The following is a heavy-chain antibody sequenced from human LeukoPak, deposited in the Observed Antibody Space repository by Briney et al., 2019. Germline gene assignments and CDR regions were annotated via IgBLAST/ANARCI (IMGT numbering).Heavy chain of an antibody. J-gene: IGHJ6*03. Sequence: SETLSLTCTVSGGSISSYYWSWIRQPPGKGLEWIGYIYYSGSTNYNPSLKSRVTISVDTSKNQFSLKLSSVTAADTAVYYCARAGGSGSYYSVDYYYMDVWGKGTTVTVSS. D-gene: IGHD3-10*01. CDR2: IYYSGST. CDR1: GGSISSYY. V-gene: IGHV4-59*01. CDR3: ARAGGSGSYYSVDYYYMDV.